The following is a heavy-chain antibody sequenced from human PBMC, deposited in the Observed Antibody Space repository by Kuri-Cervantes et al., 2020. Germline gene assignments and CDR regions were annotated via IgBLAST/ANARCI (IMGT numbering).Heavy chain of an antibody. CDR2: IWYDGSNK. Sequence: GGSLKISCAASGFTFSSYGMHWVRQAPGKGLEWVAVIWYDGSNKYYADSVKGRFTISRDNSKNTLHLQMNSLRAEDTAVYYCARDSGFGIFGVVTYYFDYWGQGTLVTVSS. D-gene: IGHD3-3*01. CDR3: ARDSGFGIFGVVTYYFDY. J-gene: IGHJ4*02. CDR1: GFTFSSYG. V-gene: IGHV3-33*01.